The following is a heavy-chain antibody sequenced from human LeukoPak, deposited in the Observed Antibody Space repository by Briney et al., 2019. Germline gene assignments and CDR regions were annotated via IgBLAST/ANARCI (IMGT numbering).Heavy chain of an antibody. Sequence: GGSLRLSCAASGFTFSSYAMSWVRQAPGKGLEWVSPISADGRSTYYADSVQGRFTISRDNSKDTLYLQMNSLRAEDTAVYYCAKEHILTGYSDYWGQGTLVTVSS. CDR1: GFTFSSYA. V-gene: IGHV3-23*01. J-gene: IGHJ4*02. D-gene: IGHD3-9*01. CDR2: ISADGRST. CDR3: AKEHILTGYSDY.